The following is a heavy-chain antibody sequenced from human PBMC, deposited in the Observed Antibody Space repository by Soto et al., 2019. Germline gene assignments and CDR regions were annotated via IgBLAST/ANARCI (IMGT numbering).Heavy chain of an antibody. CDR2: IYYSGST. J-gene: IGHJ4*02. CDR3: ARVARDSSGYYAYYFDY. V-gene: IGHV4-31*03. CDR1: GGSISSGGYY. D-gene: IGHD3-22*01. Sequence: SETLSLTCTVSGGSISSGGYYWSWIRQHPGKGLEWIGYIYYSGSTYYNPSLKSRVTISVDTSKNQFSLKLSSVTAADTAVYYCARVARDSSGYYAYYFDYWGQGTLVTVYS.